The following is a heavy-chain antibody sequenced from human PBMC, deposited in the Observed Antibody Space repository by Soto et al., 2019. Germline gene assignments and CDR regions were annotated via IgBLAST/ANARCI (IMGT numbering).Heavy chain of an antibody. CDR1: GFTFSSYA. Sequence: LRLAWAASGFTFSSYAMHWVRQAPGRGLEWVAVISYDGSNKYYADSVKGRFTISRDNSKNTLYLQMNSLRAEDTAVYYCARDSGPTDPCCNGYYSDVMYVRAQRTTVPVS. CDR2: ISYDGSNK. J-gene: IGHJ6*02. D-gene: IGHD3-22*01. CDR3: ARDSGPTDPCCNGYYSDVMYV. V-gene: IGHV3-30-3*01.